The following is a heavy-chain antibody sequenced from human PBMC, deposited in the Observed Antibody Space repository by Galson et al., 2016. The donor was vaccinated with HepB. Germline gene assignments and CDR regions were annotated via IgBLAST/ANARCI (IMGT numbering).Heavy chain of an antibody. Sequence: QSGAEVKKPGESLKISCKASGYSFTNYWIAWVRQMPGKGLEWMGIIWPGDSETRYSPSFQGQVTISADKAISIAYLQWSSLRASDTAVYYCARQGDYSNQWYPFDYWGQGALVTVSS. J-gene: IGHJ4*02. CDR3: ARQGDYSNQWYPFDY. CDR2: IWPGDSET. D-gene: IGHD6-13*01. V-gene: IGHV5-51*01. CDR1: GYSFTNYW.